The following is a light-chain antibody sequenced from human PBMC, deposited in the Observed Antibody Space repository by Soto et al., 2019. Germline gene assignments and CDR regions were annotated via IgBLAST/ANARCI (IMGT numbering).Light chain of an antibody. CDR3: QQRMHWPPIT. Sequence: EVVLTQSPATLSLSPGDRATLSCRASQSVSRYLAWYQQKPGQAPRLLIYDASNRATGIPARFSGSVSGTDFTLTISSLEPEDFAVYYCQQRMHWPPITFGQGTRLEI. V-gene: IGKV3-11*01. CDR2: DAS. CDR1: QSVSRY. J-gene: IGKJ5*01.